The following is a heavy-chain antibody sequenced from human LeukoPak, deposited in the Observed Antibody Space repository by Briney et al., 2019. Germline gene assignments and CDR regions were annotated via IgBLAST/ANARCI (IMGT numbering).Heavy chain of an antibody. J-gene: IGHJ5*02. V-gene: IGHV4-61*01. CDR3: ARGPYDSSGYNWFDP. CDR2: IYYSGCT. CDR1: GGSISSSSYY. Sequence: SETLSLTCTVSGGSISSSSYYWSWIRQPPGKGLEWIGYIYYSGCTNYNPSLKSRVTISVDTSKNQFSLKLSSVTAADTAVYYCARGPYDSSGYNWFDPWGQGTLVTVSS. D-gene: IGHD3-22*01.